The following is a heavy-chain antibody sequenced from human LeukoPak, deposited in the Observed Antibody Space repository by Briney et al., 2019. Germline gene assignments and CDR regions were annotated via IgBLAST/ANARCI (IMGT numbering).Heavy chain of an antibody. CDR1: GFTFSSYG. CDR3: ARERGRGRDSPWFDY. V-gene: IGHV3-30*03. Sequence: GRSLRLSCAASGFTFSSYGIHWVRQAPGKGLEWVAVISYDGSNKYYADSVRGRFTISRDNSKNTLYLQMNSLRAEDTAVYYCARERGRGRDSPWFDYWGQGTLVTVSS. CDR2: ISYDGSNK. D-gene: IGHD1-26*01. J-gene: IGHJ4*02.